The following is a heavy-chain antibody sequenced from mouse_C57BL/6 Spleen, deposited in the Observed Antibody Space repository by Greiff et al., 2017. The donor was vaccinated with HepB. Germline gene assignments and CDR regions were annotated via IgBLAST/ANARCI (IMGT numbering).Heavy chain of an antibody. J-gene: IGHJ2*01. Sequence: VQLQQSGPELVKPGASVKISCKASGYSFTGYYMNWVKQSPEKSLEWIGEINPSTGGTTYNQKFKAKATLTVDKSSSTAYMQLKSLTSEDSAVYYCARNYGSSGFDYWGQGTTLTVSS. V-gene: IGHV1-42*01. CDR3: ARNYGSSGFDY. CDR1: GYSFTGYY. CDR2: INPSTGGT. D-gene: IGHD1-1*01.